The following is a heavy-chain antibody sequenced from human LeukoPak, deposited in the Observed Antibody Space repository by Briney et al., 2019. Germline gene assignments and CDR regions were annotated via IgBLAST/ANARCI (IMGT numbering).Heavy chain of an antibody. D-gene: IGHD6-6*01. CDR3: ARPYSSSSPDAFDI. V-gene: IGHV4-59*08. Sequence: SETLSLTCTVSGGSISSYYWSWIRQPPGKGLEWIGYIYYSGSTNYNPSLKSRVTISVDTSKNQFSLKLSSVTAADTAVYYCARPYSSSSPDAFDIWGQGTMVTVSS. J-gene: IGHJ3*02. CDR2: IYYSGST. CDR1: GGSISSYY.